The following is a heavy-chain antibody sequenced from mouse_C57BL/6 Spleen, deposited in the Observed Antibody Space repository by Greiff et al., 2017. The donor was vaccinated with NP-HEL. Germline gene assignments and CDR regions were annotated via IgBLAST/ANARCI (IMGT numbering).Heavy chain of an antibody. CDR3: ARYETAQAFDY. V-gene: IGHV1-81*01. Sequence: VQLQQSGAELARPGASVKLSCKASGYTFTSYGISWVKQRPGQGLEWIGEIYPRRGNTYYNEKFKGKATLTADKSSSTAYMELRSLTSEDSAVYFCARYETAQAFDYWGQGTTLTVSS. D-gene: IGHD3-2*02. J-gene: IGHJ2*01. CDR1: GYTFTSYG. CDR2: IYPRRGNT.